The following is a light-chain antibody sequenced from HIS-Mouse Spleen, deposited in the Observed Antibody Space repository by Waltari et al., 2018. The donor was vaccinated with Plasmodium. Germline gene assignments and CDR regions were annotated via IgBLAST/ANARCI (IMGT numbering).Light chain of an antibody. V-gene: IGLV3-1*01. CDR2: QDS. Sequence: SYELTQPPSASVSPGQPASITSSRDKLGDKYACWYQQKPGQSPVLVIYQDSKRPSGIPERFSGSNSGNTATLTISGTQAMDEADYYCQAWDSSTVVFGGGTKLTVL. J-gene: IGLJ2*01. CDR3: QAWDSSTVV. CDR1: KLGDKY.